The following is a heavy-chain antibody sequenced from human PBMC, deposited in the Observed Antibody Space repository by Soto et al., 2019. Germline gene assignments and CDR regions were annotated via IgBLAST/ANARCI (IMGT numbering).Heavy chain of an antibody. CDR3: ARVPSPPKYYFDD. CDR2: IYTGGYT. V-gene: IGHV3-66*01. CDR1: GFTVSSNY. Sequence: GGSLRLSCAASGFTVSSNYMSWVRQAPGKGLEWVSVIYTGGYTYYADSVRGRFTISRDNSNNALCLQMNSLRAVDTAVYYCARVPSPPKYYFDDWGQGTLVTVSS. J-gene: IGHJ4*02.